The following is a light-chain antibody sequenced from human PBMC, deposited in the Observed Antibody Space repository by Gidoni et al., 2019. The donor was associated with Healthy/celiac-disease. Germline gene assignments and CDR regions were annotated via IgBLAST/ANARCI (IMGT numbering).Light chain of an antibody. V-gene: IGLV1-40*01. CDR2: GNS. Sequence: QSVLTQPPSVSGAPGQSVTLSCTGSSSNIGAGYDVHWYQQLPGTAPKLLFYGNSNRPSGVPDRFSGSKSGTSASLAITGLQAEDEADYYCQSYDSSLSVVVFGGGTKLTVL. CDR1: SSNIGAGYD. J-gene: IGLJ2*01. CDR3: QSYDSSLSVVV.